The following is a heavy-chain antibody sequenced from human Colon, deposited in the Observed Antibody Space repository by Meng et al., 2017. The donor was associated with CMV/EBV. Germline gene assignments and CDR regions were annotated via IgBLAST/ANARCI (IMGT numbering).Heavy chain of an antibody. V-gene: IGHV4-39*01. CDR2: LYYTGST. D-gene: IGHD1-26*01. CDR1: GGSISGSSYY. CDR3: ARQGGTSPTTGVF. Sequence: SETLSLTCTVSGGSISGSSYYWGWVRQPPGQGFEWIGSLYYTGSTYYNTSLGSQVTMSVYTSRNQFSLKLSSVTAADTAVYYCARQGGTSPTTGVFWGQGILVTVSS. J-gene: IGHJ4*02.